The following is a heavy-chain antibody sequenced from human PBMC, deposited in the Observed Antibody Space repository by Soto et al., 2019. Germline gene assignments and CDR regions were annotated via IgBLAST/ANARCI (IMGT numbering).Heavy chain of an antibody. CDR1: GFTFSSYG. CDR3: ARDEVREDSVVERRGAFDI. V-gene: IGHV3-33*01. D-gene: IGHD2-15*01. CDR2: IWYDGSNK. Sequence: QVQLVESGGGVVQPGRSLRLSCAASGFTFSSYGMHWVRQAPGKGLEWVAVIWYDGSNKYYADYVKGRFTISRDNSKNTLYLQMNSLRAEDTAVYYCARDEVREDSVVERRGAFDIWGQGTMVTVSS. J-gene: IGHJ3*02.